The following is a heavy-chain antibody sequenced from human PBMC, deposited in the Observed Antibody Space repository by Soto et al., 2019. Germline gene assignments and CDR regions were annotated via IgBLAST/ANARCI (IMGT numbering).Heavy chain of an antibody. CDR3: ASSRAPSIAPVGY. D-gene: IGHD6-13*01. V-gene: IGHV3-23*01. CDR1: GFTFTSYA. CDR2: ISGTGGST. Sequence: GGSLRLSCAASGFTFTSYAFTWVRQAPGKGLEWVSAISGTGGSTFYSDSVMGRFTISRDNSKNTLYLQMNSLRAEDTAVYYCASSRAPSIAPVGYWGQGTLVTVSS. J-gene: IGHJ4*02.